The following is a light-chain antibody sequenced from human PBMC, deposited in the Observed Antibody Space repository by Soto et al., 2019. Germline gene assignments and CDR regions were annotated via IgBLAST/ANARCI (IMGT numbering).Light chain of an antibody. V-gene: IGKV1-5*03. CDR2: KAS. Sequence: DIQMTQSPSTLSASVGDRVTITCRASQSISSWLAWYQQKPGKAPKLLIYKASSLESGVPSRFSGSGSGAEVIHTISSLQTDDFANYYCQQYNSYWTFGQGNKVEIK. J-gene: IGKJ1*01. CDR1: QSISSW. CDR3: QQYNSYWT.